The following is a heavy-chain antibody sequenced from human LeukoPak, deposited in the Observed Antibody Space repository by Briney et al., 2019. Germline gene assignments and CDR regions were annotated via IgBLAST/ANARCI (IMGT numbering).Heavy chain of an antibody. CDR1: GASLSSGSYY. D-gene: IGHD5-18*01. J-gene: IGHJ5*02. Sequence: TSETLSLTCTVSGASLSSGSYYWSWIRQPAGKGLEWIGRIYPSGSTDYNPSLKSRVTISIDTSKNQFSLKQSSVTAADTAVYYCARGIQLWLNWFDPWGQGTLVTVSS. CDR2: IYPSGST. V-gene: IGHV4-61*02. CDR3: ARGIQLWLNWFDP.